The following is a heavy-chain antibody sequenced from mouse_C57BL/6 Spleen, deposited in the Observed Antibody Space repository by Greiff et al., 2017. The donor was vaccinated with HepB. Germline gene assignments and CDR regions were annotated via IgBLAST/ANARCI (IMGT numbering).Heavy chain of an antibody. D-gene: IGHD1-1*01. Sequence: QVQLQQPGAELVMPGASVKLSCKASGYTFTSYWMHWVKQRPGQGLEWIGEIDPSDSYTNYNQKFKGKSTLTVDKSSSTAYMQLSSLTSEDSAVYYCARPPYYGSSYGYFDVWGTGTTVTVSS. CDR1: GYTFTSYW. J-gene: IGHJ1*03. CDR2: IDPSDSYT. V-gene: IGHV1-69*01. CDR3: ARPPYYGSSYGYFDV.